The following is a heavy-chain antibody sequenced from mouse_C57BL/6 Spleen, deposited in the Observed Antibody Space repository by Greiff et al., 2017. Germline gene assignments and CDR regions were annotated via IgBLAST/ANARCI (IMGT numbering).Heavy chain of an antibody. CDR1: GYAFSSYW. V-gene: IGHV1-80*01. J-gene: IGHJ4*01. CDR2: IYPGDGDT. Sequence: VQLQQSGAELVKPGASVKISCKASGYAFSSYWMNWVKQRPGKGLEWIGQIYPGDGDTNYNGKFKGKATLTADKSSSTAYMQLSSLTSEDSAVYFCARCGPMDAMEDWGQGTSVTVAS. CDR3: ARCGPMDAMED. D-gene: IGHD2-3*01.